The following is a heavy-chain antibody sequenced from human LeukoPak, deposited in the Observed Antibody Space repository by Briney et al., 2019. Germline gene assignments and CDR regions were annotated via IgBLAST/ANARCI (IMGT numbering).Heavy chain of an antibody. J-gene: IGHJ4*02. CDR1: GFTFSSYA. D-gene: IGHD2-2*01. Sequence: GGSLRLSCAASGFTFSSYAMSWVRQAPGKGLGWVSAISGSGGSTYYADSVKGRFTISRDNSKNTLYLQMNSLRAEDTAVYYCAKWVVVVPAALLDYWGQGTLVTVSS. CDR2: ISGSGGST. V-gene: IGHV3-23*01. CDR3: AKWVVVVPAALLDY.